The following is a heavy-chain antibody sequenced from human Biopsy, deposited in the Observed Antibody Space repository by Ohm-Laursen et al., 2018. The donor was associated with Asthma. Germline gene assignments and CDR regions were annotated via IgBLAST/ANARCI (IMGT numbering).Heavy chain of an antibody. CDR2: THHSGYT. Sequence: VTLSLTCAVYGGSFSSNYWSWIRQTPGKGLEWLGDTHHSGYTTYNPPLRSRLTVSVDTSNNQFSLWRTSMTAADTAVYYCARGSSSRLSQWELLVSGGKRAHSYYGMDVWGQGTTVTVSS. D-gene: IGHD1-26*01. J-gene: IGHJ6*02. CDR1: GGSFSSNY. V-gene: IGHV4-34*01. CDR3: ARGSSSRLSQWELLVSGGKRAHSYYGMDV.